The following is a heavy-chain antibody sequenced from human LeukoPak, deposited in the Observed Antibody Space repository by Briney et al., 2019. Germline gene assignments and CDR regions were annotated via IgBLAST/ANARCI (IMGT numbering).Heavy chain of an antibody. CDR3: ARDTLGEGEDANYAVYYFDY. J-gene: IGHJ4*02. V-gene: IGHV3-30*02. Sequence: GGSLRLSCAASGFTFSSYGMHWVRQAPGKGLEWVAFIRSDGSNKYYADSVKGRFTISRDNSENTLYLQMNSLRAEDTAVYYCARDTLGEGEDANYAVYYFDYWGQGTVVTVSS. CDR1: GFTFSSYG. CDR2: IRSDGSNK. D-gene: IGHD4/OR15-4a*01.